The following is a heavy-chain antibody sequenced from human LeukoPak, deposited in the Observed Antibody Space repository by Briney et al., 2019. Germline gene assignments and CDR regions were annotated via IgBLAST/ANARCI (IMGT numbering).Heavy chain of an antibody. CDR2: INPSGGST. V-gene: IGHV1-46*01. CDR1: GYTFTKYD. CDR3: ARENGSDRYYFDY. D-gene: IGHD1-1*01. Sequence: ASVKVSCKASGYTFTKYDINWVRQATGQGLEWMGIINPSGGSTSYAQKFQGRVTMTRDTSTNTVYMELSSLRSEDTAVYYCARENGSDRYYFDYWGQGTLVTVSS. J-gene: IGHJ4*02.